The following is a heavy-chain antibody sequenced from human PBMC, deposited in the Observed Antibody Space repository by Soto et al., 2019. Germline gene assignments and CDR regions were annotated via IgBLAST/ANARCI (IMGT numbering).Heavy chain of an antibody. V-gene: IGHV4-34*01. J-gene: IGHJ4*02. CDR1: GGSFSGYY. D-gene: IGHD4-17*01. Sequence: PSETLSLTCAVYGGSFSGYYWTWIRQPPGKGLEWIGEINHSGGTNYNPSLKSRVIISVDTSKNQFSLKLSSVTAADTAVYYCARGSRALYGYWGQGTLVTVSS. CDR2: INHSGGT. CDR3: ARGSRALYGY.